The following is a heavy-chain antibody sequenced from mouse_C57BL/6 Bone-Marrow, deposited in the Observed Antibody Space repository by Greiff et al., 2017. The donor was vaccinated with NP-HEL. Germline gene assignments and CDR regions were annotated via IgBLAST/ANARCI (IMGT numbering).Heavy chain of an antibody. Sequence: QVQLQQPGAELVKPGASVKLSCKASGYTFTSYWMHWVKQRPGPGLEWIGMIHPNSGSTNYNEKFKSKATLTVDKSSSTAYMQLSSLTSEDSAVYYCARKEGYSNYVGYWGQGTTLTVSS. V-gene: IGHV1-64*01. D-gene: IGHD2-5*01. CDR1: GYTFTSYW. CDR2: IHPNSGST. J-gene: IGHJ2*01. CDR3: ARKEGYSNYVGY.